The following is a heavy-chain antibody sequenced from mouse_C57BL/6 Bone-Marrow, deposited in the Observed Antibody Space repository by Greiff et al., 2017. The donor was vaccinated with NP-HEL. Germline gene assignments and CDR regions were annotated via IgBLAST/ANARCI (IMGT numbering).Heavy chain of an antibody. D-gene: IGHD1-1*01. J-gene: IGHJ2*01. CDR1: GFTFSSYG. Sequence: EVMLVESGGDLVKPGGSLKLSCAASGFTFSSYGMSWVRQTPDKRLEWVATISSGGSYTYYPDSVKGRSTIPRDNAKNTTYLQMSRLKSEDTPMYYCARHRVCYSSSCWFDYWGQGTTLTVSS. CDR3: ARHRVCYSSSCWFDY. CDR2: ISSGGSYT. V-gene: IGHV5-6*01.